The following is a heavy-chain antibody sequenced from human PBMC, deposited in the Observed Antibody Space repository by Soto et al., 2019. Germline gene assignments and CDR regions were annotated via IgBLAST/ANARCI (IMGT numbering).Heavy chain of an antibody. CDR1: GGSISSGGYY. V-gene: IGHV4-31*03. D-gene: IGHD3-22*01. CDR2: IYYSGST. Sequence: PSETLSLTCTVSGGSISSGGYYWSWIRQHPGKGLEWIGYIYYSGSTYYNPSLKSRVTISVDTSKNQFSLKLSSVTAADTAVYYCAGGTVDSGYYYMYYFDYWGQGTLVTVSS. J-gene: IGHJ4*02. CDR3: AGGTVDSGYYYMYYFDY.